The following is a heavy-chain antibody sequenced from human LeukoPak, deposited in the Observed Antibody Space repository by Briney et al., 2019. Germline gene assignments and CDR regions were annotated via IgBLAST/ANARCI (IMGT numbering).Heavy chain of an antibody. D-gene: IGHD3-16*02. CDR3: TSFDWDYVWGSYRPL. V-gene: IGHV3-73*01. J-gene: IGHJ4*02. Sequence: GGSLRLSCAASGFTFSGSAMHWVRQASGKGLEWVGRIRSKANSYATAYAASVKGRFTISRDESKNTAYLQMNSLKTEDTAVYYCTSFDWDYVWGSYRPLWGQGTLVTVSS. CDR1: GFTFSGSA. CDR2: IRSKANSYAT.